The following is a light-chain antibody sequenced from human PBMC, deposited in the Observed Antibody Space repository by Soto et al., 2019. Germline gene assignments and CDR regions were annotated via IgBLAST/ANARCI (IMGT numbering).Light chain of an antibody. J-gene: IGLJ1*01. CDR1: SSNIGAGYD. Sequence: QPVLTQPPSLSGAPGQRVTISCTGSSSNIGAGYDVHWYQQLPGTAPKLLIYANTNRPAGVPDRFSGSKSGTSASLAITGLQAEDEADYYCQSYDTSPSGYVFGTGTKVTRP. CDR2: ANT. V-gene: IGLV1-40*01. CDR3: QSYDTSPSGYV.